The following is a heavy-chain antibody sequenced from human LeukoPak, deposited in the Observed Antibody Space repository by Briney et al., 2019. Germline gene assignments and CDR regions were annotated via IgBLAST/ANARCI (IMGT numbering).Heavy chain of an antibody. V-gene: IGHV1-18*01. CDR2: ISAYNGNT. Sequence: ASVKVSCKASGYTFTSYGISSVRQAPGQGLEWMGWISAYNGNTNYAQKLQGRVTMTTDTSTSTAYMELRSLRSDDTAVYYCARDGYYDFWSGYYGGLDYWGQGTLVTVSS. CDR1: GYTFTSYG. J-gene: IGHJ4*02. CDR3: ARDGYYDFWSGYYGGLDY. D-gene: IGHD3-3*01.